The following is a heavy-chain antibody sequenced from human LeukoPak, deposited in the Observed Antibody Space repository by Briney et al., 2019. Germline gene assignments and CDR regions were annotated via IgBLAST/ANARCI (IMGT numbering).Heavy chain of an antibody. CDR1: GFTFTSYA. J-gene: IGHJ6*03. D-gene: IGHD3-10*01. CDR2: ISGSGGST. Sequence: GGSLRLSCPASGFTFTSYAMTWVRQAPGKGLEWVSAISGSGGSTYYADSVKGRFTISRDKSKNTLDLQMNSLRAEDTAVYYCAKDPYDSGNYVNYYMDVWGKGTTVTVSS. V-gene: IGHV3-23*01. CDR3: AKDPYDSGNYVNYYMDV.